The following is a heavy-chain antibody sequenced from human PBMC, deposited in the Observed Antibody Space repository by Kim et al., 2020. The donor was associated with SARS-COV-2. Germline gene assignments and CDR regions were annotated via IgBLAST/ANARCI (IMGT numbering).Heavy chain of an antibody. CDR2: INPNSGGT. CDR1: GYTFTGYY. Sequence: ASVKVSCKASGYTFTGYYMHWVRQAPGQGLEWMGWINPNSGGTNYAQKFRGKVTMTRDTSISTAYMELVRLRSDDTAVYYCARDLNGLHYFDYWGQGTLVTVSS. V-gene: IGHV1-2*02. D-gene: IGHD2-8*01. J-gene: IGHJ4*02. CDR3: ARDLNGLHYFDY.